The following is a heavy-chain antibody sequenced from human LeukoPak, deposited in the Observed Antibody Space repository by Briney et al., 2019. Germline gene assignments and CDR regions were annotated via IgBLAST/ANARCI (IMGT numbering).Heavy chain of an antibody. Sequence: GGSLRLSCAASGFTFSSYEMNWVRQAPGKGLEWVSFISSSGGTIYYADSVKGRFTISRDNSKNTLYLQMNSLRAEDTAVYYCAELGITMIGGVWGKGTTVTISS. CDR1: GFTFSSYE. V-gene: IGHV3-48*03. CDR2: ISSSGGTI. J-gene: IGHJ6*04. D-gene: IGHD3-10*02. CDR3: AELGITMIGGV.